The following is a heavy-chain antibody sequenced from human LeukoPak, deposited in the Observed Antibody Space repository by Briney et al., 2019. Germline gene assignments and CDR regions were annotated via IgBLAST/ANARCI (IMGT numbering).Heavy chain of an antibody. Sequence: GASVKVSCKASGYTFTSYGISWVRQAPGQGLEGMGWISAYNGNTNYAQKLQGRVTMTTDTSTSTAYMELRSLRSDDTAVYYCARDVDRGYYYGSRTNWLDPWGQGTLVTVSS. CDR1: GYTFTSYG. D-gene: IGHD3-10*01. CDR2: ISAYNGNT. J-gene: IGHJ5*02. CDR3: ARDVDRGYYYGSRTNWLDP. V-gene: IGHV1-18*01.